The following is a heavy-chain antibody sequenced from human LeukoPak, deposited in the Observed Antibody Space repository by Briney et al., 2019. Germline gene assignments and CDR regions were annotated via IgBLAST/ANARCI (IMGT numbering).Heavy chain of an antibody. J-gene: IGHJ4*02. CDR2: IGGGGGST. CDR1: GFTFSSYA. CDR3: AKEHRSGWYRIIFDY. D-gene: IGHD6-19*01. V-gene: IGHV3-23*01. Sequence: PGGSLRLSCAASGFTFSSYAMSWVRQAPGKGLEWVSGIGGGGGSTYYADSVKGRFTISRDNSKNTLFLQMNGLRADDTAVYYCAKEHRSGWYRIIFDYWGQGTLVTVSS.